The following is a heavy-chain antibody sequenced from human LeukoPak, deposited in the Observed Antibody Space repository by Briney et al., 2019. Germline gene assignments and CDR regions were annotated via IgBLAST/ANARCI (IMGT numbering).Heavy chain of an antibody. V-gene: IGHV3-30*03. Sequence: GGSLRLSCAASGFTFSSYGMHWVRQAPGKGLEWVAVISYDGSNKYYADSVKGRFTISRDNSKNTLYLQTNSLRAEDTAVYYCAASLNYYDSSGYYGSLGYWGQGTLVTVSS. J-gene: IGHJ4*02. D-gene: IGHD3-22*01. CDR2: ISYDGSNK. CDR1: GFTFSSYG. CDR3: AASLNYYDSSGYYGSLGY.